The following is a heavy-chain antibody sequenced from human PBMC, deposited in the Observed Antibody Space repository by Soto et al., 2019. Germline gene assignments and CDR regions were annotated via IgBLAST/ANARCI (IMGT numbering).Heavy chain of an antibody. CDR3: ARDRIIRIFDRYYYYYMDV. D-gene: IGHD3-16*01. CDR2: ISSSSSYI. V-gene: IGHV3-21*01. Sequence: GGSLRLSCAASGFTFSSYSMNWVRQAPGKGLEWVSSISSSSSYIYYADSVKGRFTISRDKAKNSRYLQMNSLRAEDTAVYYCARDRIIRIFDRYYYYYMDVWGKGTTVTVSS. J-gene: IGHJ6*03. CDR1: GFTFSSYS.